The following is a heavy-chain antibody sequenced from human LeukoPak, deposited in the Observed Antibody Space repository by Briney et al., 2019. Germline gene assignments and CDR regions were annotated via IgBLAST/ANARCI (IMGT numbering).Heavy chain of an antibody. CDR3: AKAIYGEWGDAFDI. Sequence: PGGSLRLSCAASGLTYSNFAMTWVRQAPGRGLQWVSTIADSGFITYYADSVKGRFTISRDNSKNTLDLQMKSLRAEDTAAYYCAKAIYGEWGDAFDIWGQGSLVTVSS. CDR2: IADSGFIT. D-gene: IGHD4-17*01. CDR1: GLTYSNFA. J-gene: IGHJ3*02. V-gene: IGHV3-23*01.